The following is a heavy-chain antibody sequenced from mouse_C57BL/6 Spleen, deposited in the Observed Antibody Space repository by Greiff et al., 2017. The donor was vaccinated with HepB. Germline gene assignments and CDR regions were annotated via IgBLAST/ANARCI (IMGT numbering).Heavy chain of an antibody. Sequence: EVQVVESGPGLVKPSQSLSLTCSVTGYSITSGYYWNWIRQFPGNKLEWMGYISYDGSNNYNPSLKNRISITRDTSKNQFFLKLNSVTTEDTATYYCARDLYYGYWGQGTTLTVSS. CDR3: ARDLYYGY. CDR1: GYSITSGYY. J-gene: IGHJ2*01. V-gene: IGHV3-6*01. CDR2: ISYDGSN.